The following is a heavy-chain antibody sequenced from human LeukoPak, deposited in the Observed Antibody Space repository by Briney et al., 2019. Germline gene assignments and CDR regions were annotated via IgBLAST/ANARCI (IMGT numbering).Heavy chain of an antibody. V-gene: IGHV1-69*05. Sequence: SVTVSCKASGVTFSSYAISWVRHAPGQGLEWMGGIIPIFGTANYAQKFQGRVTITTDESTSTAYMELSSLRSEDTAVYYYATTHYDYSDSYFDYWGQGTLVTVSS. CDR1: GVTFSSYA. J-gene: IGHJ4*02. D-gene: IGHD4-11*01. CDR3: ATTHYDYSDSYFDY. CDR2: IIPIFGTA.